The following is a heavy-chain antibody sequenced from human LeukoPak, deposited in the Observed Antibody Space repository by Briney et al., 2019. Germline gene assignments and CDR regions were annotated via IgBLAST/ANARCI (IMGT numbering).Heavy chain of an antibody. CDR1: DGPFSGYF. V-gene: IGHV4-34*01. CDR2: IHNSGTT. J-gene: IGHJ4*02. D-gene: IGHD3-10*01. Sequence: TSETLSLTCAVSDGPFSGYFWSWIRQPPGKGLEWIGEIHNSGTTNYNPSLNSRVTISEDTSKNQIYLNLRSVTAADTAVYYCARRYYYNLGSFPFDFWGQGTLVTVSS. CDR3: ARRYYYNLGSFPFDF.